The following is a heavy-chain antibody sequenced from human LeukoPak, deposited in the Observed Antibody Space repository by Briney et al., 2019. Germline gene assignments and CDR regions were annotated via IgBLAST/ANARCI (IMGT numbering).Heavy chain of an antibody. CDR2: ISYDGSNK. D-gene: IGHD2-21*02. V-gene: IGHV3-30*09. CDR1: GFTFSSYA. Sequence: GGSLRLSCSASGFTFSSYAMHWVRQAPGKGLEWVAVISYDGSNKYYADSVKGRFAISRDNSKNTLYLQMNSLRAEDTAVYYCAKDSPSYCGGDCYSDLWGQGTLVTVSS. CDR3: AKDSPSYCGGDCYSDL. J-gene: IGHJ4*02.